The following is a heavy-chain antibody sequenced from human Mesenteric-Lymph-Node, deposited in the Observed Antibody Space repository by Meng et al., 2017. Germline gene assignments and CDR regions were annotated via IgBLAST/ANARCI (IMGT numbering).Heavy chain of an antibody. V-gene: IGHV3-74*01. D-gene: IGHD3-22*01. CDR2: INVDGSST. CDR3: ARALPYYYDSSGYFSPDAFDI. CDR1: GFTFSSYW. Sequence: GESLKISCAASGFTFSSYWMHWVRQAPGKGLVWVSRINVDGSSTSYADSVKGRFTISRDNAKNTLYLQMNSLRTEDTAVYYCARALPYYYDSSGYFSPDAFDIWGQGTMVTVSS. J-gene: IGHJ3*02.